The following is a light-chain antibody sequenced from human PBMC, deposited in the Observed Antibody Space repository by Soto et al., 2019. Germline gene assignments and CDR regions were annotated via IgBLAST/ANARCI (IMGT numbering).Light chain of an antibody. V-gene: IGKV1-5*03. CDR2: KAS. Sequence: DIQMTQSPSTLSGSVVDIVNITFLATQTTSIWLACDQQKPGKAPKLLIYKASTLKSGVPSRFSGSGSGTEFTLTISSLQPDDFATYYCQHYNSYSEAFGQRTKVDIK. J-gene: IGKJ1*01. CDR1: QTTSIW. CDR3: QHYNSYSEA.